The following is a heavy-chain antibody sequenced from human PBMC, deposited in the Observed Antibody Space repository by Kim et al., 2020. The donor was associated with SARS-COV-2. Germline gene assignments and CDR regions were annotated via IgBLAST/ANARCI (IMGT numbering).Heavy chain of an antibody. Sequence: DSVKGRFTISRDNAKNSLYLQMNSLRAEDTALYYCARPRDFWSGLGGMDVWGQGTTVTVSS. J-gene: IGHJ6*02. D-gene: IGHD3-3*01. V-gene: IGHV3-9*01. CDR3: ARPRDFWSGLGGMDV.